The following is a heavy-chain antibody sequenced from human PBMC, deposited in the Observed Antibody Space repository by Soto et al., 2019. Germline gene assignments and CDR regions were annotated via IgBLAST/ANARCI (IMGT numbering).Heavy chain of an antibody. J-gene: IGHJ3*02. CDR2: ISAYNGNT. CDR1: GYTFTSYG. V-gene: IGHV1-18*01. D-gene: IGHD2-21*02. CDR3: ATPGGTVVTPGDDAFDI. Sequence: QVPLVQSGAEVKKPGASVKVSCKASGYTFTSYGISWVRQAPGQGLEWMGWISAYNGNTNYAQKLQGRVTMTTDTPPSTAYMELRSLRSDDTAVYYCATPGGTVVTPGDDAFDIWGQGTMVTVSS.